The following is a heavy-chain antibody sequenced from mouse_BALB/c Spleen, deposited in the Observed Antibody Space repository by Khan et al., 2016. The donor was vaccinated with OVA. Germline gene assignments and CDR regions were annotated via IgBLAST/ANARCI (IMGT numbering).Heavy chain of an antibody. J-gene: IGHJ3*01. D-gene: IGHD4-1*01. V-gene: IGHV5-6*01. CDR2: ISSDGDYT. Sequence: EVELVESGGDLVKPGGSLKLSCAASGFTFSSYSMSWVRQTPDKRLEWVATISSDGDYTYFPDRVKGRFTISRDNAKHTLNLQMSSLKSEDTALYYCASHLTGSFAYWGQGTLVTVSA. CDR3: ASHLTGSFAY. CDR1: GFTFSSYS.